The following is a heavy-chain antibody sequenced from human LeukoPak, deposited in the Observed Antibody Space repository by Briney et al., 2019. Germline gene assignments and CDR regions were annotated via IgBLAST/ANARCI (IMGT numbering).Heavy chain of an antibody. Sequence: PGGSLRLSCAVSGITLSNYGMSWVRQAPGKGLEWVAGISGSGGGPNYADSVKGRFTISRDNPKNTLFLQMNNLRAEDTAVYFCAKRGVVIRVILVGFHKEAYYFDSWGQGALVTVSS. V-gene: IGHV3-23*01. J-gene: IGHJ4*02. CDR1: GITLSNYG. D-gene: IGHD3-22*01. CDR3: AKRGVVIRVILVGFHKEAYYFDS. CDR2: ISGSGGGP.